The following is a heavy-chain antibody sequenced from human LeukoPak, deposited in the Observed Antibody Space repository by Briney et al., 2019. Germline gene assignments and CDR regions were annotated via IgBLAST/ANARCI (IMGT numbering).Heavy chain of an antibody. CDR3: AKDLSADTMVRGVIPDY. J-gene: IGHJ4*02. V-gene: IGHV3-23*01. D-gene: IGHD3-10*01. CDR1: GFTFSRFA. Sequence: PGGSLRLSCAASGFTFSRFAMSWVRQAPGKGLEWVSTISGSGGTTNYADSVKGRFTISRDNSKNTLYLQMNSLRAEDTAVYYCAKDLSADTMVRGVIPDYWGQGTLVTVSS. CDR2: ISGSGGTT.